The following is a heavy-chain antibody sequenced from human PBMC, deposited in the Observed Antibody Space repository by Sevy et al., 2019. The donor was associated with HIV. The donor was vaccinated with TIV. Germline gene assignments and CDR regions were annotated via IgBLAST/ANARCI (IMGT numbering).Heavy chain of an antibody. D-gene: IGHD1-26*01. V-gene: IGHV1-24*01. CDR1: GYTLTELS. Sequence: ASVKVSCKVSGYTLTELSMHWVRQAPGKGLEWMGGFDPEDGETIYAQKFQGRVTMTEDTSTDTAHMELSSLRSEDTAVYYCATAGRAVGYYYYMDVWGKGTTVTVSS. J-gene: IGHJ6*03. CDR3: ATAGRAVGYYYYMDV. CDR2: FDPEDGET.